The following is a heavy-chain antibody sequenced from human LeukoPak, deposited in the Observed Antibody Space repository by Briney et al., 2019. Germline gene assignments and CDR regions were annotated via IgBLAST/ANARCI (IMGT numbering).Heavy chain of an antibody. CDR1: GFTFSSYS. J-gene: IGHJ4*02. D-gene: IGHD3-9*01. CDR3: ARDSNYDILTGYYSYYFDY. Sequence: PGGALRLSCAASGFTFSSYSMNWVRQAPGKGLEWVSSISSSSSYIYYADSVKDRFTISRDNAKNSLYLQMNSLRAEDTAVYYCARDSNYDILTGYYSYYFDYWGQGTLVTVSS. CDR2: ISSSSSYI. V-gene: IGHV3-21*01.